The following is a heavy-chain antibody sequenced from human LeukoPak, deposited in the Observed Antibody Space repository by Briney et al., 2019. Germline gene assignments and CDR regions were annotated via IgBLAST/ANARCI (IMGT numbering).Heavy chain of an antibody. V-gene: IGHV1-2*02. J-gene: IGHJ4*02. CDR3: AREGVLMVYAPFDY. CDR2: INPNSGGT. D-gene: IGHD2-8*01. CDR1: GSTFTGYY. Sequence: ASVKVSCKASGSTFTGYYMHWVRQAPGQGLEWMGWINPNSGGTNYAQKFQGRVTMTRDTSNSTAYMELSRLRSDDTAVYYCAREGVLMVYAPFDYWGQGTLVTVSS.